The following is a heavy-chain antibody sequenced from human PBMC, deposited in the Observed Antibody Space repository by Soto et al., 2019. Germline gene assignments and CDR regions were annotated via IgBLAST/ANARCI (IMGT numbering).Heavy chain of an antibody. CDR3: ARGRGNFDF. D-gene: IGHD3-10*01. V-gene: IGHV4-59*01. J-gene: IGHJ4*02. CDR1: GGSLSFNY. CDR2: IFYTGNS. Sequence: PSETLSLTCSVSGGSLSFNYWSWIRQVPGKGLEWIGYIFYTGNSNYNPSLKSRVTISVDTSKNHFSLNLSSLTAADTAVYYCARGRGNFDFWGQGTLVTSPQ.